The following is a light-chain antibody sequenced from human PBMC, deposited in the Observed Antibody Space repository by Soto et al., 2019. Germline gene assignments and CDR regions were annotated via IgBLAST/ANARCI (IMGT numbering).Light chain of an antibody. CDR2: GAS. Sequence: EIVLTQSPGILSLSPGERASLSCGASQSISSSFLAWYQQKPGQAPRLLIYGASNRATGIPARFSGSGSGTDFTLTISSLEPEDFAVYYCQQRSKWQGFGQGTRLEIK. CDR1: QSISSSF. CDR3: QQRSKWQG. V-gene: IGKV3D-20*02. J-gene: IGKJ5*01.